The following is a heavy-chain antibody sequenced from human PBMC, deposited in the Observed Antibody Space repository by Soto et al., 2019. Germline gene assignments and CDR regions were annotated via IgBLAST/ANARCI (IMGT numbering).Heavy chain of an antibody. Sequence: QVQLVQSGAEAKKPGASVKVSCKASGYSFTTYDINWVRQAPGQGLEWMGWMSPKSGNTGYAQNFQGRFTMTRDTSINTVYMELSSLRSEDTAVYYCARAGYCTDGVCYGCIDYWGQGTLVTVSS. CDR2: MSPKSGNT. D-gene: IGHD2-8*01. J-gene: IGHJ4*02. V-gene: IGHV1-8*01. CDR1: GYSFTTYD. CDR3: ARAGYCTDGVCYGCIDY.